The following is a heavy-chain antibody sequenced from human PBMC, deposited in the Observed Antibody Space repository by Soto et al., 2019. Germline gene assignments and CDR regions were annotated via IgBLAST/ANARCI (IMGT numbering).Heavy chain of an antibody. CDR1: GFTFSSYG. D-gene: IGHD2-15*01. J-gene: IGHJ6*02. V-gene: IGHV3-33*01. CDR3: AREDEGVDYYYGMDV. Sequence: PGGSLRLSCAASGFTFSSYGMHWVRQAPGKGLEWVAVIWYDGSNKYYADSVKGRFTISRDNSKNTLYLQMNSLRAEDTAVYYCAREDEGVDYYYGMDVWGQGTTVTVSS. CDR2: IWYDGSNK.